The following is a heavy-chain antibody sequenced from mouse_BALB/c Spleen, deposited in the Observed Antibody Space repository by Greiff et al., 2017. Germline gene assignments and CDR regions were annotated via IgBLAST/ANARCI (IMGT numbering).Heavy chain of an antibody. CDR2: IRNKANGYTT. J-gene: IGHJ1*01. Sequence: EVQRVESGGGLVQPGGSLRLSCATSGFTFTDYYMSWVRQPPGKALEWLGFIRNKANGYTTEYSASVKGRFTISRDNSQSILYLQMNTLRAEDSATYYCARDTYWYFDGWGAGTTVTVSS. CDR1: GFTFTDYY. V-gene: IGHV7-3*02. CDR3: ARDTYWYFDG.